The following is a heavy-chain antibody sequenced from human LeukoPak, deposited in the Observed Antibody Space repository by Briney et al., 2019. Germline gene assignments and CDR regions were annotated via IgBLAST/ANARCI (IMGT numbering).Heavy chain of an antibody. Sequence: ASVKVSCKASGYTFTSYDINWVRQATGQGLEWMGWMNPNSGNTGYAQKFQGRVTMTRNTSISTAYMELSSLRSEDTAVYYCARGLQAALRNWFDPWGQGTLVTVSS. D-gene: IGHD2-2*01. J-gene: IGHJ5*02. CDR2: MNPNSGNT. V-gene: IGHV1-8*01. CDR3: ARGLQAALRNWFDP. CDR1: GYTFTSYD.